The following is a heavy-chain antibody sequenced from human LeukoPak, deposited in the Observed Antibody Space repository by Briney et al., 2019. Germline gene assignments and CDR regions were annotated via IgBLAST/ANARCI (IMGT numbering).Heavy chain of an antibody. CDR3: ASASSHRIAAGGDY. V-gene: IGHV3-74*01. D-gene: IGHD6-13*01. CDR2: INSDGSSR. CDR1: GFTFSNYW. J-gene: IGHJ4*02. Sequence: GGSLRLSCTASGFTFSNYWMHWVRQAPGKGLVWVSRINSDGSSRNYADSAKGRFTISRDNAKNTLYLQMNSLRAEDTAVYYCASASSHRIAAGGDYWGQGTLVTVSS.